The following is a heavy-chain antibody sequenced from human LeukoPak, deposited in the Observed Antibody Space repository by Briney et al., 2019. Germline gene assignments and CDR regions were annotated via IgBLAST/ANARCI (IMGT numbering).Heavy chain of an antibody. Sequence: GGSLRLSCAASGFTFSSYWMSWVRQAPGKGLEWEANIKQDGSEKYYVDSVKGRFTISRDNAKNSLYLQMNSLRAEDTAVYYCATLYSYGGFDYWGQGTLVTVSS. D-gene: IGHD5-18*01. CDR2: IKQDGSEK. V-gene: IGHV3-7*01. CDR3: ATLYSYGGFDY. J-gene: IGHJ4*02. CDR1: GFTFSSYW.